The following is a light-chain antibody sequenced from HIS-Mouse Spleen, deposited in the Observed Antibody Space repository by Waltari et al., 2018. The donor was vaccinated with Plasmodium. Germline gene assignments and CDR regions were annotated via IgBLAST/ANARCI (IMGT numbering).Light chain of an antibody. J-gene: IGLJ2*01. Sequence: SYVLTPPPSVSVAPGQTARITCGGNNIGSKSLHWYQQKPGQAPGLVVYDYSDRPSGIPERFSGSNSGNTATLTISRVEAGDEADYYCQVWDSSSDHHVVFGGGTKLTVL. CDR2: DYS. CDR1: NIGSKS. V-gene: IGLV3-21*02. CDR3: QVWDSSSDHHVV.